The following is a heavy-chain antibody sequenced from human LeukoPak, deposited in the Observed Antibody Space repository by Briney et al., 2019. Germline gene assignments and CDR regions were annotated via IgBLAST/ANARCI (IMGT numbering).Heavy chain of an antibody. CDR2: IIPIFGTA. J-gene: IGHJ4*02. CDR1: GYTFTSYD. D-gene: IGHD3-22*01. Sequence: ASVKVSCKASGYTFTSYDINWVRQAPGQGLEWMGGIIPIFGTANYAQKFQGRVTITADESTSAAYMELSSLRSEDTAVYYCARDRSTGYYDSSGYHDYWGQGTLVTVSS. V-gene: IGHV1-69*13. CDR3: ARDRSTGYYDSSGYHDY.